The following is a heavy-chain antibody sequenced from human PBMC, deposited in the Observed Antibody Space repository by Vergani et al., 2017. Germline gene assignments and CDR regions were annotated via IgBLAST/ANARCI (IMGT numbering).Heavy chain of an antibody. CDR2: INPSGGST. D-gene: IGHD3-9*01. CDR3: ARGLGDYDILTGSAY. J-gene: IGHJ4*02. V-gene: IGHV1-46*02. Sequence: HVQLVHSGAEVKTPGSSVKVSCKASGGPFKNSAFSWVRQVPGQGLEWMGIINPSGGSTSYAQKFQGRVTMTRDTSTSTVYMELSSLRSEDTAVYNCARGLGDYDILTGSAYWGQGTLVTVYS. CDR1: GGPFKNSA.